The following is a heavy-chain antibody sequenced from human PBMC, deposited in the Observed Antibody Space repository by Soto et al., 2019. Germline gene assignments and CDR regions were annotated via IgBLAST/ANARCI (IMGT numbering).Heavy chain of an antibody. J-gene: IGHJ3*02. CDR3: TRENIENSDGLYDALDI. D-gene: IGHD5-18*01. CDR1: GYTFTDYY. V-gene: IGHV1-2*02. CDR2: MNPKSGGA. Sequence: ASLKVSCKTSGYTFTDYYTHWVRQAPGQGLEWMGWMNPKSGGAYFAQKFQGRVTLTRDTSIGTAYIEVNSLTSDDTAVYFCTRENIENSDGLYDALDIWGQGTTVTVSS.